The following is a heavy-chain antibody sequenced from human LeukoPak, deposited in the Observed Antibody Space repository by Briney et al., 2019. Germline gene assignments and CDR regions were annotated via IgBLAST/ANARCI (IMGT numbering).Heavy chain of an antibody. CDR1: GFTFSSYA. J-gene: IGHJ4*02. D-gene: IGHD3-10*01. Sequence: GGSLRLSCAASGFTFSSYAMSWVRQAPGKGLEWVSAISGSGGSTYYADPVKGRFTISRDNSKNTLYPQMNSLRAEDTAVYYCAKAKSMVQPEYFDYWGQGTLVTVSS. CDR3: AKAKSMVQPEYFDY. V-gene: IGHV3-23*01. CDR2: ISGSGGST.